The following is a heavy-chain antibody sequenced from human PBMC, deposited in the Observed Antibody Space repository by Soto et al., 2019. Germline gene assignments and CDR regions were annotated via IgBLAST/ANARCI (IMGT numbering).Heavy chain of an antibody. CDR1: GGSISSSSYY. D-gene: IGHD3-22*01. CDR3: ARHLPEAYYYDSSGYYYGYYFDY. V-gene: IGHV4-39*01. J-gene: IGHJ4*02. Sequence: TSETLSLTCTVSGGSISSSSYYWGWIRQPPGKGLEWIGSIYYSGSTYYNPSLKSRVTISVDTSKNQFSLKLSSVTAADTAVYYCARHLPEAYYYDSSGYYYGYYFDYWGQGTLVTV. CDR2: IYYSGST.